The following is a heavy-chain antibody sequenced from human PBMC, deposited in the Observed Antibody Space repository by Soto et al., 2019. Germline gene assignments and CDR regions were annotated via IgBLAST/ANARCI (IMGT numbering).Heavy chain of an antibody. J-gene: IGHJ4*02. Sequence: GSLRLSCAASGFTFTSYTMNWVRQAPGKGLEWVSSISSSSDYIYYADSMKGRVTISRDNAKNSLFLDMNSLTGEDTAVYYCARARVYATGPLDFWGQGTLVTVSS. D-gene: IGHD6-13*01. CDR2: ISSSSDYI. CDR3: ARARVYATGPLDF. CDR1: GFTFTSYT. V-gene: IGHV3-21*06.